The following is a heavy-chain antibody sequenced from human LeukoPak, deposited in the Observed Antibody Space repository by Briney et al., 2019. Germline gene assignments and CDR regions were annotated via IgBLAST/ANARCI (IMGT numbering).Heavy chain of an antibody. CDR2: IGTAGDT. CDR3: AREKAPTEYSYGPYGMDV. D-gene: IGHD5-18*01. V-gene: IGHV3-13*01. Sequence: GGSLRLSCAASGFTFSSYDMHWVRQATGKGLEWVSAIGTAGDTYYPGSVKGRFTISRENAKNSLYLQMNSLRAGDTAVYYCAREKAPTEYSYGPYGMDVWGQGTTVTVSS. CDR1: GFTFSSYD. J-gene: IGHJ6*02.